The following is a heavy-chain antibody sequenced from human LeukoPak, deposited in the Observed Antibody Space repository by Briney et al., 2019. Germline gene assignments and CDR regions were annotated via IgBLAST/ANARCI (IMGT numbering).Heavy chain of an antibody. CDR3: ASRMDKGRGYSYGVDY. D-gene: IGHD5-18*01. CDR2: IIPIFGTA. Sequence: SVKVSCKASGYTFTSYGISWVRQAPGQGLEWMGGIIPIFGTANYAQKFQGRVTITADKSTSTAYMELSSLRSEDTAVYYCASRMDKGRGYSYGVDYWGQGTLVTVSS. CDR1: GYTFTSYG. J-gene: IGHJ4*02. V-gene: IGHV1-69*06.